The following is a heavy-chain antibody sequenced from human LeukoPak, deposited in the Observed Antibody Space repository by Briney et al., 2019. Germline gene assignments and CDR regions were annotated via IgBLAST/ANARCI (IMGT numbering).Heavy chain of an antibody. D-gene: IGHD3-22*01. J-gene: IGHJ4*02. CDR2: ISPGGGTT. CDR1: EYTFTTYY. V-gene: IGHV1-46*03. Sequence: ASVKVSCKASEYTFTTYYMHWARQAPGQGLEWMGIISPGGGTTSYAQKFQGRVTMTRDTSTSTVYMDLSSLRSEDTAVYYCARELSSGYYYFDYWGQGTLVTVSS. CDR3: ARELSSGYYYFDY.